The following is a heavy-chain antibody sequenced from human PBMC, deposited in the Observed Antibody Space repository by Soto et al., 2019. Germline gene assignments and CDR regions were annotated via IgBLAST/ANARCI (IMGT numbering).Heavy chain of an antibody. CDR3: ARERSAAGTGWFDP. D-gene: IGHD6-13*01. CDR2: INAGNGNT. Sequence: GASVKVSCKASGYTFTNYAMHWVRQAPGQRLEWMGWINAGNGNTKYSQKFQGRVTITRDTSASTAYMELSSLRSEDTAVYYCARERSAAGTGWFDPWGQGTLVTVSS. CDR1: GYTFTNYA. J-gene: IGHJ5*02. V-gene: IGHV1-3*01.